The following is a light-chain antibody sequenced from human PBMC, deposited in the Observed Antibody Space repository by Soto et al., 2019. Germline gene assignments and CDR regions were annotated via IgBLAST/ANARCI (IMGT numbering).Light chain of an antibody. Sequence: DIQMTQSPSSLSASVGDRVSITCWASRSLSSYLNWNQQKPGKAPKLLIYPASSFQSGVPSRFIGSGSATDFTLTISSLQPEDFATYYCQHSYSTPRTFGQGTKLEIK. CDR3: QHSYSTPRT. V-gene: IGKV1-39*01. J-gene: IGKJ2*01. CDR2: PAS. CDR1: RSLSSY.